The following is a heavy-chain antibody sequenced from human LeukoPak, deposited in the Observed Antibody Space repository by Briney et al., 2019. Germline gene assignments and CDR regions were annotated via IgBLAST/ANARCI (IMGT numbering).Heavy chain of an antibody. D-gene: IGHD3-3*01. Sequence: ASVKVSCKASGYTFTSYGISWVRQAPGQGLEWMGWISAYNGNTNYAQKLQGRVTMTTDTSTSTAYMELRSLRSEDTAVYYCAALEGVVWSGYYMDVWGKGTTVTVSS. CDR3: AALEGVVWSGYYMDV. J-gene: IGHJ6*03. CDR1: GYTFTSYG. V-gene: IGHV1-18*01. CDR2: ISAYNGNT.